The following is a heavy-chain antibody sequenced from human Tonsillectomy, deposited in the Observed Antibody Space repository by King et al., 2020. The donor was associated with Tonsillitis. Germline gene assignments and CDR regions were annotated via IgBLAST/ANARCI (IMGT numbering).Heavy chain of an antibody. CDR3: ARVISVSCSEFFDI. J-gene: IGHJ3*02. CDR2: IIPIISMT. D-gene: IGHD6-19*01. CDR1: GGTFSSYG. V-gene: IGHV1-69*04. Sequence: QLVQSGAEVKKPGSSVKVSCKASGGTFSSYGISWVRQAPGVGLEWMGRIIPIISMTNYAQKFQGRFTITADKSTSTAYMELSRLRSEDTAAYYCARVISVSCSEFFDIWGQGTMVTVSS.